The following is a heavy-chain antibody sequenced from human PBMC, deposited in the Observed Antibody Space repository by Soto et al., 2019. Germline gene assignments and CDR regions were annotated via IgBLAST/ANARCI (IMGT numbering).Heavy chain of an antibody. Sequence: EVQLLESGGGFVQPGGSLRLSCAASGFTFSDYAMTWVRQAPGKGLEWVSAITSSGSSTYYAESVKGRFTSSRDNSKSNLYLQMNSLRAEDTATYYCAKGAEGYVVSSLDYWGQGTLVTVSS. V-gene: IGHV3-23*01. CDR2: ITSSGSST. CDR1: GFTFSDYA. J-gene: IGHJ4*02. D-gene: IGHD5-12*01. CDR3: AKGAEGYVVSSLDY.